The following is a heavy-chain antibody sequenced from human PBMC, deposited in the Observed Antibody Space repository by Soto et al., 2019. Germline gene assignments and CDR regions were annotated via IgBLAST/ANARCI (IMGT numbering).Heavy chain of an antibody. CDR1: RFIFISYG. D-gene: IGHD5-18*01. Sequence: GGSLRLSWAAPRFIFISYGMHWVRQAPGKGLEWLAVASYDGNNKYYGDSVKGRFTISRDESKNTLYLQMNSLRPEDTAVYYCASTVDTTMVTWAIGNWGQGTLVTVSS. CDR3: ASTVDTTMVTWAIGN. V-gene: IGHV3-30*03. CDR2: ASYDGNNK. J-gene: IGHJ1*01.